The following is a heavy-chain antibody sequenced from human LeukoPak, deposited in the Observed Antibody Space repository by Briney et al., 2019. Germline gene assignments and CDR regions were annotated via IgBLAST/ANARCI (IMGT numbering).Heavy chain of an antibody. D-gene: IGHD2-2*02. CDR1: GFTFNNYA. Sequence: GGSLRLSCAASGFTFNNYAMSWVRQAPGKGLEWVSAISGSGGSTYYADSVKGRFTISRDNSKNTLYLQMNSLRAEDTAVYYCAKYRGGAIDYWGQGTLVTVSS. V-gene: IGHV3-23*01. CDR3: AKYRGGAIDY. J-gene: IGHJ4*02. CDR2: ISGSGGST.